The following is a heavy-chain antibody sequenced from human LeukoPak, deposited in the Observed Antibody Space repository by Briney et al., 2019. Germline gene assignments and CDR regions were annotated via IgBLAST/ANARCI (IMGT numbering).Heavy chain of an antibody. CDR1: GFTFTDTW. CDR3: TTVHGAGPVNFDH. D-gene: IGHD3-10*01. Sequence: PGGSLRLSCTASGFTFTDTWMTWVRQAPGKGREWVGRIKSNSDGGTTDYAVPVKGRFSISRDDSKSTLYLQIYSLKTEDTAVYYCTTVHGAGPVNFDHWGQGSLVTVSS. CDR2: IKSNSDGGTT. J-gene: IGHJ4*02. V-gene: IGHV3-15*01.